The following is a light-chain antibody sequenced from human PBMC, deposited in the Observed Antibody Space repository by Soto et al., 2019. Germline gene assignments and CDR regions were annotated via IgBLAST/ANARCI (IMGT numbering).Light chain of an antibody. CDR3: QSYDSSIWV. Sequence: NFMLTQPHSVSESPGKTVTISCTRSSGRIASNYVQWYQQRPGSSPTTVIYEDNQRSSGVPDRFSGSIDRSSNSASLTISALKTEDEADYYCQSYDSSIWVFGGGTKLTVL. V-gene: IGLV6-57*01. J-gene: IGLJ3*02. CDR2: EDN. CDR1: SGRIASNY.